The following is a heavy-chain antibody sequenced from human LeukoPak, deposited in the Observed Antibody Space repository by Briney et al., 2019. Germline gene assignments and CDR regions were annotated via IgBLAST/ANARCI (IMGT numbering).Heavy chain of an antibody. CDR2: IFTTGST. J-gene: IGHJ3*02. CDR3: AGTYYYDSSGYYSSHAFDI. D-gene: IGHD3-22*01. Sequence: SETLSLTCTVSGGSISSYYWSWIRQPPGKGLEWIGYIFTTGSTNYNPSLKSRVTMPVDTSKNHFSLKLSSVTAADTAVYYCAGTYYYDSSGYYSSHAFDIWGQGTVVTVSS. CDR1: GGSISSYY. V-gene: IGHV4-4*09.